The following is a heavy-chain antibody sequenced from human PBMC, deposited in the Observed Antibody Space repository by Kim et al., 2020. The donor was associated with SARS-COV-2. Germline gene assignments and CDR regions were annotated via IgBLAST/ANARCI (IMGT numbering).Heavy chain of an antibody. Sequence: GGSLRLSCAASGFTFSSYSMNWVRQAPGKGLEWVSYISSSSSTIYYADSVKGRFTISRDNAKNSLYLQMNSLRAEDTAVYYCARDCWFHSSGYCPGIGVDYWGQGTLVTVSS. D-gene: IGHD3-22*01. CDR2: ISSSSSTI. V-gene: IGHV3-48*04. CDR1: GFTFSSYS. CDR3: ARDCWFHSSGYCPGIGVDY. J-gene: IGHJ4*02.